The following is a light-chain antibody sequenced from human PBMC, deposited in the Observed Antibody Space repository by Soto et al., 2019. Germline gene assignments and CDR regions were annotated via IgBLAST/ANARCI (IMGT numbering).Light chain of an antibody. Sequence: EIVMTQSPAALSVSPGERATLSCRASQSVTSKLAWYQQKPGQAPRLLIYCASTRATGFPARFSGSGSGTEFTLTISSLQSEDLAVYYCHQYNNWPRTFGQGTKVDIK. CDR3: HQYNNWPRT. CDR1: QSVTSK. J-gene: IGKJ1*01. CDR2: CAS. V-gene: IGKV3-15*01.